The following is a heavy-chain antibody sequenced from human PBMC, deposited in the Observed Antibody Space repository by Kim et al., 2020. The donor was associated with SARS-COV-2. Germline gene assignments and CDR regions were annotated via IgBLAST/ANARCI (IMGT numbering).Heavy chain of an antibody. J-gene: IGHJ4*02. D-gene: IGHD3-22*01. Sequence: VKVRFTISRDNAKNTLYLQMNTLRAEDTAVYFCAKEGVNYDTSGPYFFDFWGQGTLVTVAS. CDR3: AKEGVNYDTSGPYFFDF. V-gene: IGHV3-23*01.